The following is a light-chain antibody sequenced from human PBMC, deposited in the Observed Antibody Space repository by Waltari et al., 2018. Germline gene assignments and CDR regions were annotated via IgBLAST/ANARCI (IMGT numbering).Light chain of an antibody. Sequence: NQLTQSPSSLSASVGDRVTITCRASQAISGYLAWYQQKPGKAPKLLVYAASTLQSGVPARFSGSGSGTEFTLTISSLQPEDFATYYCQQLKSYPITFGQGTRLEIK. V-gene: IGKV1-9*01. CDR1: QAISGY. CDR3: QQLKSYPIT. CDR2: AAS. J-gene: IGKJ5*01.